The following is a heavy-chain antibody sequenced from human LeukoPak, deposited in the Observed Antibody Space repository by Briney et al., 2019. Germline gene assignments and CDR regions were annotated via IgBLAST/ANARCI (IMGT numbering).Heavy chain of an antibody. D-gene: IGHD4/OR15-4a*01. CDR2: IYYGGSS. CDR1: GGSISSSY. Sequence: SETLSLTCTVSGGSISSSYWSWIRQPPGKGLEWIGYIYYGGSSNYNPSLKSRVTMSVDTSKNQFSLRLRSVTAADTAVYYCARGIDYDAYFQRWGQGTLVTVSS. V-gene: IGHV4-59*01. J-gene: IGHJ1*01. CDR3: ARGIDYDAYFQR.